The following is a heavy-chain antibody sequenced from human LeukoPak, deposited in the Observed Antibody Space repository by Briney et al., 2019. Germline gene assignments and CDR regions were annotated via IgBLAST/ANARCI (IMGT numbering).Heavy chain of an antibody. J-gene: IGHJ4*02. Sequence: SETLSLTCAVYGGSFSGYYWSWIRQPAGKVLGWIGVINHSRSTNYNPSLKSRVTISVDTSKNQFSLKLSSVTAAHTAVYYCARLYYDFWRGYYPFDYWGQGTLVTVSS. CDR2: INHSRST. D-gene: IGHD3-3*01. CDR1: GGSFSGYY. V-gene: IGHV4-34*01. CDR3: ARLYYDFWRGYYPFDY.